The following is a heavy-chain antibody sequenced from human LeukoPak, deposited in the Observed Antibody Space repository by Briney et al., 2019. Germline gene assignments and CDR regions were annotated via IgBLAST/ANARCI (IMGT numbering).Heavy chain of an antibody. J-gene: IGHJ1*01. CDR2: ISPSGGST. V-gene: IGHV1-46*01. D-gene: IGHD3-10*01. CDR1: GYTFTSNY. Sequence: ASVKVSCKAFGYTFTSNYMHWVRQAPGQGPEWMGVISPSGGSTTYAQKFQGRVTLTRDMSTSTAYMELRSLRSDDTAVYYCARDHSYGSLEYFQHWGQGTLVTVSS. CDR3: ARDHSYGSLEYFQH.